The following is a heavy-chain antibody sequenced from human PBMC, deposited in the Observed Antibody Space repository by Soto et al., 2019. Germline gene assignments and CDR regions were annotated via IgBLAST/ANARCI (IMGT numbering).Heavy chain of an antibody. CDR1: GGSISSGGYY. D-gene: IGHD3-3*01. J-gene: IGHJ6*04. Sequence: SETLSLTCTVSGGSISSGGYYWSWIRQHPGKGLEWIGYIYYSGSTYYNPSLKSRVTISVDTSKNQFSLKLSSVTAADTAVYYDTRDQCGSCYDFWCGYSPYDDGTDVWGKGTT. V-gene: IGHV4-31*03. CDR2: IYYSGST. CDR3: TRDQCGSCYDFWCGYSPYDDGTDV.